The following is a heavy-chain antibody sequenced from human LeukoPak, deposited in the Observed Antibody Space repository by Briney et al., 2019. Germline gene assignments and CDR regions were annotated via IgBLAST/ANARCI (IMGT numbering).Heavy chain of an antibody. D-gene: IGHD6-13*01. CDR2: ISGTGGSA. J-gene: IGHJ4*02. CDR3: AKVSAGTLDY. Sequence: PGGSLRLSCAASGFTFTLYAMSWVRQAPGKGLEWVSGISGTGGSAYYADSVQGRFTISRDNSKNTLYLQMNSLRAGDTAVYYCAKVSAGTLDYWDQGTLVTVSS. CDR1: GFTFTLYA. V-gene: IGHV3-23*01.